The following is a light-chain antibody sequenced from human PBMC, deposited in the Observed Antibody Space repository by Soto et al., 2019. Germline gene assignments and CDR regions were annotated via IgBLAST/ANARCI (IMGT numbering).Light chain of an antibody. CDR3: QSYDSGLIGLV. V-gene: IGLV1-40*01. CDR1: NSNIGAGYD. Sequence: QSVMTQPPSESGAPGQRVTIACTGNNSNIGAGYDVHWYRRFPGAAPTLLLSGYYNRPSGVPDRISGSKSGTSVSLAITDLKAEDEADYYCQSYDSGLIGLVFGTGTKLTVL. J-gene: IGLJ2*01. CDR2: GYY.